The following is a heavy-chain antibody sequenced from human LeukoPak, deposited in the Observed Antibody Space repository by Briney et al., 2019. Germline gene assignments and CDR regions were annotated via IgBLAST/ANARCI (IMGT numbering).Heavy chain of an antibody. CDR3: ARVNINNWHSCDY. V-gene: IGHV4-4*02. CDR2: IYHSGSP. Sequence: PSGTLSLTCAVSGGSISSNNWWGWVRQPPGKGLEWIGEIYHSGSPNYNPSLKSRVTISVDKSRNHFTLNLSSVTAADTAVYYCARVNINNWHSCDYWGQGTLVTVSS. CDR1: GGSISSNNW. D-gene: IGHD1-1*01. J-gene: IGHJ4*02.